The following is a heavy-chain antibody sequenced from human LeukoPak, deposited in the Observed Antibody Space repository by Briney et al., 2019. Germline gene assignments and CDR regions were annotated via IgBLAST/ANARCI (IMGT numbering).Heavy chain of an antibody. CDR1: GYSFTGYY. D-gene: IGHD5-18*01. CDR3: ARARGYSYGSSYWYYYMDV. Sequence: ASVKVSCKASGYSFTGYYMHWVRQAPGQGLEWMGWINPNSGGTNYAQKFQGRVTMTRDTSISTAYMELSRLRSDDTAVYYCARARGYSYGSSYWYYYMDVWGKGTTVTVSS. V-gene: IGHV1-2*02. J-gene: IGHJ6*03. CDR2: INPNSGGT.